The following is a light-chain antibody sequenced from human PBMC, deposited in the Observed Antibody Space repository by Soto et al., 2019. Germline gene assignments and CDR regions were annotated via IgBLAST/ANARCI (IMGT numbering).Light chain of an antibody. CDR3: CSYAGSYSRV. CDR2: DVS. Sequence: QSVLTQPRSVSGSPGQSVTISCTGTSSDVGGYNYVSWYQHDPGKAPKLMISDVSKRPSGVPDRFSGSKSGNTASLTISGLQAEDEADYYCCSYAGSYSRVFGGGTTLTVL. CDR1: SSDVGGYNY. V-gene: IGLV2-11*01. J-gene: IGLJ3*02.